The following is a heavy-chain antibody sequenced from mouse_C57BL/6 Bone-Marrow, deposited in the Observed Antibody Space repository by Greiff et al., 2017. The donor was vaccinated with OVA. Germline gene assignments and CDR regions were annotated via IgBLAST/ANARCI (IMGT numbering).Heavy chain of an antibody. D-gene: IGHD3-2*02. CDR1: GYTFTSYW. Sequence: QVQLKQPGAELVKPGASVKLSCKASGYTFTSYWMHWVKQRPGQGLEWIGMIHPNSGSTNYNEKFKSKATLTVDKSSSTAYMQLSSLTSEDSAVYYCARRRGQLRHFDYWGQGTTLTVSS. V-gene: IGHV1-64*01. J-gene: IGHJ2*01. CDR3: ARRRGQLRHFDY. CDR2: IHPNSGST.